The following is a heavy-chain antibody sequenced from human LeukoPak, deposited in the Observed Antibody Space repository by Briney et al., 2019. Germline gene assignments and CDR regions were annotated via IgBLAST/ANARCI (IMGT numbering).Heavy chain of an antibody. Sequence: GGSLRLSCAASGFTFNDYAMHWVRQAPGKGLEWVSGISWNSGSIGYADSVKGRFTISRDNARNSLYLQMNSLRSEDTALYYCARGDYYGSQNYTYDIWGQGTMVTVSS. D-gene: IGHD3-10*01. CDR2: ISWNSGSI. J-gene: IGHJ3*02. CDR1: GFTFNDYA. V-gene: IGHV3-9*01. CDR3: ARGDYYGSQNYTYDI.